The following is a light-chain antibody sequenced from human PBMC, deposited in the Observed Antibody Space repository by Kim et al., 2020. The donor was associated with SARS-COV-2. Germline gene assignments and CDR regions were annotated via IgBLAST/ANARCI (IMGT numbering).Light chain of an antibody. V-gene: IGKV1-5*03. CDR2: KAS. Sequence: ASVGDRVTITCRASQSISSWLAWYQQKPGKAPKLLIYKASSLESGVPSRFSGSGSGTEFTLTISSLQPDDFATYYCQQYNSYLKTFGQGTKVEIK. CDR3: QQYNSYLKT. CDR1: QSISSW. J-gene: IGKJ1*01.